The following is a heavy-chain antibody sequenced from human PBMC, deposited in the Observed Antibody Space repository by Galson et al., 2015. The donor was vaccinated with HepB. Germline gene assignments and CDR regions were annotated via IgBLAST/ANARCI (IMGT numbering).Heavy chain of an antibody. CDR2: ISGSGAFT. CDR1: GFNFKSHT. V-gene: IGHV3-23*01. Sequence: SLRLSCAASGFNFKSHTMTWIRQAPGKGLQWVSSISGSGAFTYYADAVKGRLTISRDNSRNTLYLQMNSLRAEDTAVYFCAKDSVSGSYLPTYFDHWGQGALVTVSS. CDR3: AKDSVSGSYLPTYFDH. D-gene: IGHD1-26*01. J-gene: IGHJ4*02.